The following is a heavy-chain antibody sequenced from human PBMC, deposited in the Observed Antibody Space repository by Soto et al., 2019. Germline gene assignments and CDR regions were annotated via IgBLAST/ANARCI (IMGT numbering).Heavy chain of an antibody. CDR3: ARVGDGFNANWFDP. CDR2: IYYSGST. CDR1: GGSISSYY. J-gene: IGHJ5*02. Sequence: SETLSLTCTVSGGSISSYYWSWIRQPPGKGLEWIGYIYYSGSTNYNPSLKSRVTISVDTSKNQFSLKLSPVTAADTAVYYCARVGDGFNANWFDPWGQGTLVTVSS. D-gene: IGHD2-21*01. V-gene: IGHV4-59*01.